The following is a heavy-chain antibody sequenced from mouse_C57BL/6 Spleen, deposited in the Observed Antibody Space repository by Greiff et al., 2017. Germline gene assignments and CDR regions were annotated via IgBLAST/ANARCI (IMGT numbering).Heavy chain of an antibody. V-gene: IGHV5-17*01. J-gene: IGHJ2*01. CDR3: ARRLDY. Sequence: EVKVEESGGGLVKPGGSLKLSCAASGFTFSDYGMHWVRQAPEKGLAWVAYISSGSSTIYYADTVKGRFTISRDNAKNTLFLQMTSLRSEDTAMYYCARRLDYWGQGTTLTVSS. CDR2: ISSGSSTI. CDR1: GFTFSDYG.